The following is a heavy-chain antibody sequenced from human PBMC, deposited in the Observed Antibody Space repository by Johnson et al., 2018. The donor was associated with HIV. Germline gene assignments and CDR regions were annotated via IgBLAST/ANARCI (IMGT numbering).Heavy chain of an antibody. Sequence: QEQLVESGGGLVQPGRSLRLSCAASGFTFSSYAMHWVRQAPGKGLEWVAVISYDGSNKYYADSVKGRFTISRDNSKNTLYLQMNSLRAEDTAVYYCARAFDPRAFDIWGQGTMVTVSS. V-gene: IGHV3-30-3*01. CDR3: ARAFDPRAFDI. J-gene: IGHJ3*02. CDR2: ISYDGSNK. CDR1: GFTFSSYA. D-gene: IGHD2/OR15-2a*01.